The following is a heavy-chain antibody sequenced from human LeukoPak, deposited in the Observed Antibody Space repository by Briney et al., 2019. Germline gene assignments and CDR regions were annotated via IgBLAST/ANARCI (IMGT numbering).Heavy chain of an antibody. V-gene: IGHV4-34*01. CDR1: GGSFSGCY. Sequence: SETLSLTCAVYGGSFSGCYWSWIRQPPGKGLEWIGEINHSGSTNYNPSLKSRVTISVDTSKNQFSLKLSSVTAADTAVYYCASRAMVRGVIPWGQGTLVTVSS. J-gene: IGHJ5*02. CDR2: INHSGST. CDR3: ASRAMVRGVIP. D-gene: IGHD3-10*01.